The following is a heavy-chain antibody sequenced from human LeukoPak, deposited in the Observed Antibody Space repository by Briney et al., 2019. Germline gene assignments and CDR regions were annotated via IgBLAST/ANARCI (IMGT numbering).Heavy chain of an antibody. CDR2: INPNSGGT. J-gene: IGHJ4*02. Sequence: ASVKVSCKASGYTFTGYYMHWVRQAPGQGLEWMGWINPNSGGTNYAQKFQGRVTMTRDTSISTAYMELSRLRSDDTAVYYCARGGITMIVVVITTGFDYWGQGTLVTVSS. CDR1: GYTFTGYY. D-gene: IGHD3-22*01. CDR3: ARGGITMIVVVITTGFDY. V-gene: IGHV1-2*02.